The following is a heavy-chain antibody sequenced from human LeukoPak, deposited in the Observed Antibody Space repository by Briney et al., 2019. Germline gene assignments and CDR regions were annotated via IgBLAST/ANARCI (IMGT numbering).Heavy chain of an antibody. D-gene: IGHD3-22*01. CDR2: INHSGST. Sequence: SETLSLTCAVYGGSFSGYYWSWIRQPPGKGLERIGEINHSGSTNYNPSLKSRVTISVDTSKNQFSLKLSSVTAADTAVYYCARVRGTMIVGGKSTPEYFQHWGQGTLVTVSS. CDR1: GGSFSGYY. J-gene: IGHJ1*01. CDR3: ARVRGTMIVGGKSTPEYFQH. V-gene: IGHV4-34*01.